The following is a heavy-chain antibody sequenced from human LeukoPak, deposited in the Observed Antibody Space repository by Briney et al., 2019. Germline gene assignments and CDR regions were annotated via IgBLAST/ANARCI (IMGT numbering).Heavy chain of an antibody. CDR3: ARHLRPSVWFGELLHWFDP. D-gene: IGHD3-10*01. CDR1: GYSISSGYY. Sequence: SETLSLTCTVSGYSISSGYYWGWIRQPPGKGLGWIGSIYYIGSTYYNPSLKSRVTISVDTSKNQFSLKLTSVTAADTAVYYCARHLRPSVWFGELLHWFDPWGQGTLVTVSS. V-gene: IGHV4-38-2*02. CDR2: IYYIGST. J-gene: IGHJ5*02.